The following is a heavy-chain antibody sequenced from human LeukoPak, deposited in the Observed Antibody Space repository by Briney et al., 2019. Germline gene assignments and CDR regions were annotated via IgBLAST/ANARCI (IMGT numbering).Heavy chain of an antibody. J-gene: IGHJ5*02. CDR3: ARGGVTTIWFDP. D-gene: IGHD4-11*01. V-gene: IGHV1-69*05. CDR2: IIPIIGTA. Sequence: SVKVSCKASGGTFSSYAISWVRQAPGQGLEWMGGIIPIIGTANYAQKFQGRVTITTGESTSTAYMELSSLRSEDTAVYYCARGGVTTIWFDPWGQGTLVTVSS. CDR1: GGTFSSYA.